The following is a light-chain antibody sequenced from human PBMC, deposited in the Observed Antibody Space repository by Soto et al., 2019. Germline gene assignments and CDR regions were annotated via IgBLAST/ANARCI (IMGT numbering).Light chain of an antibody. CDR3: KHHAQRLRT. J-gene: IGKJ2*01. V-gene: IGKV3-15*01. Sequence: TASQSISSDVAWYQQKPGQAPRLLIYGASTTATGIPARFSGTGSGTELTLICSRRLPADSPVHTRKHHAQRLRTFAEGTKVDIK. CDR2: GAS. CDR1: QSISSD.